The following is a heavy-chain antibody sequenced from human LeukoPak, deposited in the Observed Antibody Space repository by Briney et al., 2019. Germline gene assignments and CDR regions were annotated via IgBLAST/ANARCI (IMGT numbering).Heavy chain of an antibody. CDR2: INHSGSA. D-gene: IGHD3-16*01. V-gene: IGHV4-34*01. CDR3: ARGGGSTGYYFDF. CDR1: GGSFSGYY. Sequence: SETLSLTCAVYGGSFSGYYWSWIRQPPGKGLEWIGEINHSGSANYNPSLKSRVTISVDTSKNQFSLNVSPVTAADTAVYYCARGGGSTGYYFDFWGQGNLVAVSS. J-gene: IGHJ4*02.